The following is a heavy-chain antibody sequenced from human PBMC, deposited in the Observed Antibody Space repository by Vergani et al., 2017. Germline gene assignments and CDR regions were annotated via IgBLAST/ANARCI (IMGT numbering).Heavy chain of an antibody. CDR1: GFTVSSNY. CDR2: IFSGGST. CDR3: ARGGLAAAKNFDY. Sequence: EVQLVESGGGLVKPGGSLRLSCAASGFTVSSNYMSWVRQAPGKGLEWVSVIFSGGSTYYADSVKGRFTISRDNSKNTLYLQMNSLRAEDTAVYYCARGGLAAAKNFDYWGQGTLVTVSS. V-gene: IGHV3-53*01. D-gene: IGHD6-13*01. J-gene: IGHJ4*02.